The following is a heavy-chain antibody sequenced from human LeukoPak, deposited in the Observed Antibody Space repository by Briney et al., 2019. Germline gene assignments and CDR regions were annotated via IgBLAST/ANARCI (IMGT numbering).Heavy chain of an antibody. CDR2: IYSGGST. CDR3: AKGLGYCTSTSCSLNSGYGS. Sequence: GGSLRLSCAASGFTVSSNYMSWVRQAPGKGLEWVSVIYSGGSTYYADTVKGRFTISRDNSKNTLYLQMNSLRAEDTAVYYCAKGLGYCTSTSCSLNSGYGSWGQGTLVTVSS. V-gene: IGHV3-53*01. CDR1: GFTVSSNY. J-gene: IGHJ4*02. D-gene: IGHD2-2*01.